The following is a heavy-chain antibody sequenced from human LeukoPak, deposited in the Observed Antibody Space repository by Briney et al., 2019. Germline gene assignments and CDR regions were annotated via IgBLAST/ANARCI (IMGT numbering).Heavy chain of an antibody. J-gene: IGHJ4*02. Sequence: TGGSLRLSCAASGFTFSSYAMSWVRQAPGKGLEWVSTITSGGNTYYADSVKGRFTISRDNSKNTLYLQMNFLRAEDTALYYCAICGYTYGTNPFDYWGQGTLVTVSS. CDR2: ITSGGNT. CDR3: AICGYTYGTNPFDY. V-gene: IGHV3-23*01. D-gene: IGHD5-18*01. CDR1: GFTFSSYA.